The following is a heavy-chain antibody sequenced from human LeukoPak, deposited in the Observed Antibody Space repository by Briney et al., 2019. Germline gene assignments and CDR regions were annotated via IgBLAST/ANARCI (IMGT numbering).Heavy chain of an antibody. CDR1: GFTFSDYW. Sequence: PGGSLRLSCAASGFTFSDYWMSWVRQAPGKGLEWVANINQDGSQKYSVDSVKGRFTISTDNAKNSVYLQMNSLRAEDTAVYYCASERGYSGYGDFDFWGQGTLVTVSS. CDR3: ASERGYSGYGDFDF. CDR2: INQDGSQK. V-gene: IGHV3-7*01. J-gene: IGHJ4*02. D-gene: IGHD5-12*01.